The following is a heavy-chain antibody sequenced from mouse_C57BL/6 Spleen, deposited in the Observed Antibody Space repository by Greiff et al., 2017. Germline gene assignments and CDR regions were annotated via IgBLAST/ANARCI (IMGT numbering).Heavy chain of an antibody. V-gene: IGHV1-7*01. CDR1: GYTFTSYW. J-gene: IGHJ4*01. Sequence: VQLQQSGAELAKPGASVKLSCKASGYTFTSYWMPWVNQTPGQGLAWIGYINPSGGYTKYNQKFKGKSTLTADKSSSTAYLHLSSLTYEDSAVYYCARAPDGYYPNCYAMDYWGQGTSVTVSS. CDR3: ARAPDGYYPNCYAMDY. D-gene: IGHD2-3*01. CDR2: INPSGGYT.